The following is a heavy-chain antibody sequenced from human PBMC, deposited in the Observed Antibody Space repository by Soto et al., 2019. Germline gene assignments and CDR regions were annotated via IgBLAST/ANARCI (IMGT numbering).Heavy chain of an antibody. Sequence: QVQLVQSGGEVKKPGASVKVSCKASDNSFTKYGITWVRQAPGQGLEWMGWISAYNGNTNYAQELQGRVTMTTDKFTTTANMELRSLRSDDTAVYYCARALMSYHDVSGGVDGRDVGGQGTTVTVSS. J-gene: IGHJ6*02. CDR2: ISAYNGNT. D-gene: IGHD2-8*02. V-gene: IGHV1-18*04. CDR3: ARALMSYHDVSGGVDGRDV. CDR1: DNSFTKYG.